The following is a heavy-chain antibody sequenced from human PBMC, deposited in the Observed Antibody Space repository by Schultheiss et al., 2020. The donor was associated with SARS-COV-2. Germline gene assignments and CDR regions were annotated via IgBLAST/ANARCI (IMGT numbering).Heavy chain of an antibody. V-gene: IGHV4-39*01. J-gene: IGHJ2*01. Sequence: SETLSLTCTVSGGSISSGGYYWGCIRQPPGKGLEWIGSIYYTGNTYYNPSLKSRVTISVDTSKNQFSLKLSSVTAADTAVYYCARPRSRDYSPGHWYFDLWGRGTLVTVSS. CDR1: GGSISSGGYY. CDR3: ARPRSRDYSPGHWYFDL. D-gene: IGHD4-11*01. CDR2: IYYTGNT.